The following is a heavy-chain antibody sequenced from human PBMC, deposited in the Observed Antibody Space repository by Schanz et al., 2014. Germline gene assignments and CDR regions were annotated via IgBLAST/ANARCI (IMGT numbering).Heavy chain of an antibody. J-gene: IGHJ4*02. V-gene: IGHV1-69*09. D-gene: IGHD6-13*01. Sequence: QVHLVQSGAEVHKPGASVKVSCKASGYTFNNYTYVMIWVRQAPGQGLEWMGRIISILGIANYAQKFQGRVTITADKSTFTAYMDVSSLRSEDTAVYYCASSGAGYSSSWDFDYWGQGTLVTVSS. CDR2: IISILGIA. CDR3: ASSGAGYSSSWDFDY. CDR1: GYTFNNYT.